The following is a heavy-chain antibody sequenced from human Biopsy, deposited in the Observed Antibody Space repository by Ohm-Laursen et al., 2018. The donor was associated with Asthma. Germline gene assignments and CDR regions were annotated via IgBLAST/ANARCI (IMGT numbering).Heavy chain of an antibody. D-gene: IGHD3-3*01. CDR2: ISYDGSNK. CDR3: ARTFHFWSPYHAEHYQL. Sequence: SLRLSCAASGFTFSSYGMHWVRQAPGEGLEWVAVISYDGSNKYYADSVKGRFTISRDNAKNLLFLQMNSLRAEDTAVYYCARTFHFWSPYHAEHYQLWGQGTLVTVSS. J-gene: IGHJ1*01. CDR1: GFTFSSYG. V-gene: IGHV3-30*03.